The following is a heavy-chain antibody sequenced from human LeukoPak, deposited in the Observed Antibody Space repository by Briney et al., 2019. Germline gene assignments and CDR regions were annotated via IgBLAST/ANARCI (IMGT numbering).Heavy chain of an antibody. J-gene: IGHJ5*02. CDR1: GFSLSTSGVG. V-gene: IGHV2-5*01. D-gene: IGHD6-19*01. Sequence: SGPTLVNPTQTLTLTCTFSGFSLSTSGVGVGWIRQPPGKALEWLALIYWNDDKRYSPSLKSRLTISKDTSKNQVVLTMTNMDPVDTATYYCAHRPYSSGWTGNWFDPWGQGTLVTVSS. CDR3: AHRPYSSGWTGNWFDP. CDR2: IYWNDDK.